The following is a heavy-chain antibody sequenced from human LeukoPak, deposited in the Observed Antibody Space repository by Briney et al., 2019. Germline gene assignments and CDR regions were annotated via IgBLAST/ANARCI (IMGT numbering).Heavy chain of an antibody. Sequence: SETLSLTCTVSGGSISSGGYYWSWIRQHPGKGLEWIGYIYYSGSTYYNPSLKSRVTISVVPSKSQFSLKLSSVTAADTAVYYCARQRYGDPNWYLDLWGRSTLVTVSS. CDR1: GGSISSGGYY. D-gene: IGHD4-17*01. CDR2: IYYSGST. J-gene: IGHJ2*01. V-gene: IGHV4-31*03. CDR3: ARQRYGDPNWYLDL.